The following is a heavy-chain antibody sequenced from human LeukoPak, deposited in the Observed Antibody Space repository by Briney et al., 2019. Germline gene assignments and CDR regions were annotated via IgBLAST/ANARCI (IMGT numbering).Heavy chain of an antibody. V-gene: IGHV3-30-3*01. CDR1: GFTFSDYA. D-gene: IGHD1-26*01. CDR2: ISYDGTNK. Sequence: GGSLRLSCAASGFTFSDYAMHWVRQAPGKGLEWVAVISYDGTNKYYADFVKGRFTISRDSSKNTLYLQMNSLRAEDTAMYYCARDRYSGSYDGFDIWGQGTMVTVSS. CDR3: ARDRYSGSYDGFDI. J-gene: IGHJ3*02.